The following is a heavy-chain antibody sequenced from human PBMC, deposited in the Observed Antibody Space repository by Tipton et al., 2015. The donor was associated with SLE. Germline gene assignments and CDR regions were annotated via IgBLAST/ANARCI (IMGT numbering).Heavy chain of an antibody. Sequence: SLRLSCAASGFTFSSYSVNWVRQAPGKGLEWVSYISSSSSTIYYADSVKGRFTISRDNAKNSLYLQMNSLRAEDTAVYYCARILGYYGMDVWGQGTTVTVSS. J-gene: IGHJ6*02. D-gene: IGHD3-10*01. CDR2: ISSSSSTI. V-gene: IGHV3-48*01. CDR1: GFTFSSYS. CDR3: ARILGYYGMDV.